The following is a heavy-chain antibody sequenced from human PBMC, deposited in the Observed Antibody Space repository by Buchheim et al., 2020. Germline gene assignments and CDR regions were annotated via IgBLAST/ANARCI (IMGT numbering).Heavy chain of an antibody. CDR3: ARVARSSGIDY. V-gene: IGHV4-61*01. CDR2: VYYNGGT. D-gene: IGHD3-22*01. CDR1: GGSVSNGSHY. Sequence: QEQLQESGPGLVKPSETLSLTCTVSGGSVSNGSHYWSWVRQPPGKGLEWIGYVYYNGGTNYNPSLKSRVTITIDTSKDQFSLRLSSVSAADTAAYYCARVARSSGIDYWGQGTL. J-gene: IGHJ4*02.